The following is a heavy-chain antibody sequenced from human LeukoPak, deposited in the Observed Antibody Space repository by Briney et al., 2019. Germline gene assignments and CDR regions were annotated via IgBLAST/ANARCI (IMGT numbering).Heavy chain of an antibody. CDR2: IYTSGST. J-gene: IGHJ6*04. Sequence: PSETLSLTCTVSGGSISSGSYYWSWIRQPAGKGLEWIGRIYTSGSTNYNPSLKSRVTISVDTSKNQFSLKLSSVTAADTAVYYCARDYYGSGSYYKDVWGKGTTVTISS. D-gene: IGHD3-10*01. V-gene: IGHV4-61*02. CDR3: ARDYYGSGSYYKDV. CDR1: GGSISSGSYY.